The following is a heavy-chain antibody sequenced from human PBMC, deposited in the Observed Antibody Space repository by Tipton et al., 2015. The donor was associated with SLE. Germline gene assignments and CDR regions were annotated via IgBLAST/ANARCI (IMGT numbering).Heavy chain of an antibody. V-gene: IGHV1-18*01. J-gene: IGHJ3*02. CDR3: AKVWVGTGPDASDI. Sequence: QVQLVQSGAEVKKPGASVKVSCQASGYIFTDHTITWVRQAPGQGLQWMGWISAYNGDTIYARNVQGRLSLTTDSSTSTAYMELKSLRLDDTAVYYCAKVWVGTGPDASDIWGQGTMVIVSS. D-gene: IGHD7-27*01. CDR1: GYIFTDHT. CDR2: ISAYNGDT.